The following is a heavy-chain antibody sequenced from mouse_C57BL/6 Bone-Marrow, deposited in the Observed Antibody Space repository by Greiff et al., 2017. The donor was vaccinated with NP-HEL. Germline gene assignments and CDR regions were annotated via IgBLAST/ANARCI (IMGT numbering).Heavy chain of an antibody. CDR1: GYTFTSYW. D-gene: IGHD2-1*01. CDR2: LDPNRGGT. Sequence: QVQLKESGAELVKPGASVKLSCKASGYTFTSYWMHWVKQRPGRGLEWIGRLDPNRGGTKYNEKFKSKATLTVDKPSSTAYMQLSSLTSEDSAVYYCARPFYPFAYWGQGTLVTVSA. V-gene: IGHV1-72*01. CDR3: ARPFYPFAY. J-gene: IGHJ3*01.